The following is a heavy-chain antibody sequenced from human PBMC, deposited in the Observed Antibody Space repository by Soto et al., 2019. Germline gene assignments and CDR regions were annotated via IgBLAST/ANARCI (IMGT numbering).Heavy chain of an antibody. V-gene: IGHV3-23*01. J-gene: IGHJ4*02. D-gene: IGHD2-2*01. CDR3: AKGSLVYSSGAICYFFDF. Sequence: EVQLLESGGGLVQPGGSLRLSCAASGFTFSTYAMSWVRQAPGKGLEWVSAISGGRSGTYYADSVRGRFTLSRDDSTNPLYLQMNSLRAEDTAIYYWAKGSLVYSSGAICYFFDFWGQGTLVTVSS. CDR2: ISGGRSGT. CDR1: GFTFSTYA.